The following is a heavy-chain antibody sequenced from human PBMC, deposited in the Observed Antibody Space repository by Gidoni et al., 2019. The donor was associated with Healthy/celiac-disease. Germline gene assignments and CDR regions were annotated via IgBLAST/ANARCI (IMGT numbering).Heavy chain of an antibody. V-gene: IGHV3-30*18. CDR2: ISYDGSNK. Sequence: QVKLVESGGGVVQPGRSLRLSCAASGFTFSSYGMHWVRQAPGKGLEWVAVISYDGSNKYYADSVKGRFTISRDNSKNTLYLQMNSLRAEDTAVYYCAKDLMGFGELWPSGMDVWGQGTTVTVSS. CDR1: GFTFSSYG. CDR3: AKDLMGFGELWPSGMDV. D-gene: IGHD3-10*01. J-gene: IGHJ6*02.